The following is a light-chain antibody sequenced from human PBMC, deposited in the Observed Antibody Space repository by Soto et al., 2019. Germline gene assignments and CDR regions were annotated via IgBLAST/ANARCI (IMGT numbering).Light chain of an antibody. V-gene: IGLV1-40*01. CDR2: RNS. CDR3: QSYDSSLSGSV. J-gene: IGLJ2*01. CDR1: SSNIGAGYD. Sequence: QSVLTQPPSVSGAPGQRVTISCTGSSSNIGAGYDVHWYQQLPGTAPKLLIYRNSNRPSGVPDRFSGSKSGTSGSLAITGLQAEEEADYYCQSYDSSLSGSVFGGGTKLTVL.